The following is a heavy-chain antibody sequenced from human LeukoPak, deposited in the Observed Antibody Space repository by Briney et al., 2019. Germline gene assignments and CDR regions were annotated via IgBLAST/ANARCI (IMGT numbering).Heavy chain of an antibody. CDR1: GFTFSSYA. Sequence: GGSLRLSCAASGFTFSSYAMSWVRQAPGKGLEWVSAISGSGGSTYYADSVKGRFTISRDNSKNTLYLQMNSLRAEDTAVYYCAKDLLWSGYYVGGWFDPWGQGTLVTVSS. V-gene: IGHV3-23*01. CDR2: ISGSGGST. CDR3: AKDLLWSGYYVGGWFDP. D-gene: IGHD3-3*01. J-gene: IGHJ5*02.